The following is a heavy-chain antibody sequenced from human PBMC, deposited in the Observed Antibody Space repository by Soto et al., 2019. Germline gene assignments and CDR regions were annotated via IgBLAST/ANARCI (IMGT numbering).Heavy chain of an antibody. D-gene: IGHD4-17*01. Sequence: SVKVSCKSSGCTFSSYTISWVRQAPGQGLEWMGRIIPILGIANYAQKFQGRVTITADKSTSTAYMELSSLRSEDTAVYYCASSVTTSAFDIWGQGTMVTVSS. J-gene: IGHJ3*02. CDR2: IIPILGIA. V-gene: IGHV1-69*02. CDR1: GCTFSSYT. CDR3: ASSVTTSAFDI.